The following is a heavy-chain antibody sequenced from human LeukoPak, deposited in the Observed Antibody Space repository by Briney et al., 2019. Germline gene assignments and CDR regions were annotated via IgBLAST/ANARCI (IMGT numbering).Heavy chain of an antibody. CDR3: ARGLGSGSYYHY. CDR2: IYHSGST. J-gene: IGHJ4*02. D-gene: IGHD3-10*01. CDR1: GGSISSSNW. Sequence: PSETLSLTCAVSGGSISSSNWWSWVRQPPGKGLEWIGEIYHSGSTNYNPSLKSRVTISVDTSKNQFSLKLSSVTAADTAVYYCARGLGSGSYYHYWGQGTLVTVSS. V-gene: IGHV4-4*02.